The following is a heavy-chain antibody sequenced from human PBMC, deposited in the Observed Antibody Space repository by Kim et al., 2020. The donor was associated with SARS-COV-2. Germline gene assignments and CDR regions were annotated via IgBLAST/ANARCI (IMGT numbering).Heavy chain of an antibody. CDR2: ISGSGGST. V-gene: IGHV3-23*01. CDR1: GFTFSSYA. Sequence: GGSLRLSCAASGFTFSSYAMSWVRQAPGKGLEWVSAISGSGGSTYYADSVKGRFTISRDNSKNTLYLQMNSLRAEDTAVYYCAKDGSFSSWYGNAWDYWGQGTLVTVSS. CDR3: AKDGSFSSWYGNAWDY. J-gene: IGHJ4*02. D-gene: IGHD6-13*01.